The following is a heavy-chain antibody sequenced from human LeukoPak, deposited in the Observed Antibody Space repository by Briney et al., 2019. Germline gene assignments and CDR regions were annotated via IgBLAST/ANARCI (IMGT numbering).Heavy chain of an antibody. D-gene: IGHD3-22*01. CDR3: AKGRHYDSSGYPYYFDY. V-gene: IGHV3-30*18. Sequence: GGSLRLSCGASGFTFSSYGMHWVRQAPGKGLEWVAVISYDGSNKYYADSVKGRFTISRDNSKNTLYLQMNSLRAEDTAVYYCAKGRHYDSSGYPYYFDYWGQGTLVTVSS. J-gene: IGHJ4*02. CDR2: ISYDGSNK. CDR1: GFTFSSYG.